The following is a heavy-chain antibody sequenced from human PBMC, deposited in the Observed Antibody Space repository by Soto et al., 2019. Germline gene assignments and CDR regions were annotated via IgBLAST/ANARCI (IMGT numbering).Heavy chain of an antibody. D-gene: IGHD3-3*01. CDR1: GFTFSSYW. CDR2: IKQDGSEK. J-gene: IGHJ3*02. V-gene: IGHV3-7*03. CDR3: ATDNDFWSGNPGAFDI. Sequence: PGGSLRLSCAASGFTFSSYWMSWVRQAPGKGLEWVANIKQDGSEKYYVDSVKGRFTISRDNAKNSLYLQMNSLRAEDTAVYYCATDNDFWSGNPGAFDIWGQWTMVTVSS.